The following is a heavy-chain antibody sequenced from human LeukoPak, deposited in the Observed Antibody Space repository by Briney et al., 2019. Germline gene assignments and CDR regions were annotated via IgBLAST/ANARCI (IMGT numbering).Heavy chain of an antibody. Sequence: SGPTLVKPTQTLTLTCTFSGFSLSTSGVGVGWIRQPPGKALEWLALIYWDDDKRYSPSLKSRLTITKDTSKNQVVLTMTNMDPVDTATYYCAHRINTPKMVQEIYFDYWGQGTLVTVSS. CDR3: AHRINTPKMVQEIYFDY. D-gene: IGHD3-10*01. CDR2: IYWDDDK. V-gene: IGHV2-5*02. J-gene: IGHJ4*02. CDR1: GFSLSTSGVG.